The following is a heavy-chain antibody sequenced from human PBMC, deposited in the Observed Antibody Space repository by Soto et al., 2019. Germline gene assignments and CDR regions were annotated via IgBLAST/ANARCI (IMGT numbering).Heavy chain of an antibody. D-gene: IGHD6-13*01. J-gene: IGHJ4*02. CDR1: GFAFNTYV. CDR3: AKGRSSWSYFHY. V-gene: IGHV3-23*01. Sequence: GGSLRLYCAASGFAFNTYVMSWVRQAPEGGLEWVSSVTSSGGSTYYGDSVKGRFTISRDTSKNTLYLQMHSLRVDDPAVYCFAKGRSSWSYFHYWGQGT. CDR2: VTSSGGST.